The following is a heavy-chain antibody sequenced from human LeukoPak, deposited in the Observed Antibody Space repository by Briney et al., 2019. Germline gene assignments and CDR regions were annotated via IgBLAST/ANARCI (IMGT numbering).Heavy chain of an antibody. CDR2: ISAYNGNT. V-gene: IGHV1-18*01. CDR1: GYTFTSYG. Sequence: ASVKVSCKASGYTFTSYGISWVRQAPGQGLEWMVWISAYNGNTNYAQKLQGRVTMTTDTSTSTAYMELRSLRSDDTAVYYCARDHIADDSSGYYYSWFDPWGQGTLVTVSS. J-gene: IGHJ5*02. CDR3: ARDHIADDSSGYYYSWFDP. D-gene: IGHD3-22*01.